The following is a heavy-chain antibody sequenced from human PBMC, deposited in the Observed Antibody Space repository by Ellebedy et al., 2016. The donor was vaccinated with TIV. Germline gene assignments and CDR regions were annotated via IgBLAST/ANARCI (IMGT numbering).Heavy chain of an antibody. J-gene: IGHJ3*02. D-gene: IGHD3-10*01. V-gene: IGHV4-39*02. Sequence: SETLSLTXTVSGGSISSSSYYWGWIRQPPGKGLEWIGSIYYSGSTYYNPSLKSRVTISVDTSKNQFSLKLSSVTAADTAVYYCARDMYYYGSGAGRSGFDIWGQGTMVTVSS. CDR2: IYYSGST. CDR3: ARDMYYYGSGAGRSGFDI. CDR1: GGSISSSSYY.